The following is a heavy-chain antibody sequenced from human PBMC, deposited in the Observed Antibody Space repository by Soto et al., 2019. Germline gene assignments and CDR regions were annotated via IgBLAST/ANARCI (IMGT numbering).Heavy chain of an antibody. CDR1: GGSISGHF. V-gene: IGHV4-59*11. Sequence: PSETLSLTCTVSGGSISGHFWSWIRQPPGKRLEWIGNIYDGVTTNYNPSLKSRVTFSLDTSKRQFSLKLSSVTAADTAMYYCARSHETDYYNSRGYHTWPGAFDYWGQGALVTISS. CDR2: IYDGVTT. CDR3: ARSHETDYYNSRGYHTWPGAFDY. J-gene: IGHJ4*02. D-gene: IGHD3-22*01.